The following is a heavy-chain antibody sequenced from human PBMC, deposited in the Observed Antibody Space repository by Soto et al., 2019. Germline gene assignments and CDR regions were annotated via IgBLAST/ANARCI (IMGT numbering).Heavy chain of an antibody. CDR2: IIPIFGTA. J-gene: IGHJ5*02. CDR3: ARVRVTAMVILSWFDP. V-gene: IGHV1-69*13. Sequence: SVKVSCKASGGTFSSYAISWVRQAPGQGLEWMGGIIPIFGTANYAQKFQGRVTITADESTSTAYMELSSLRSEDTAVYYCARVRVTAMVILSWFDPWGQGTLVTVSS. CDR1: GGTFSSYA. D-gene: IGHD5-18*01.